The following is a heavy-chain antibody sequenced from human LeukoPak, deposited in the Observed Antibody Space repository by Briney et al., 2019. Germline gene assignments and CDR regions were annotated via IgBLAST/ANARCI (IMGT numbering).Heavy chain of an antibody. CDR3: AREMGSVYFDY. V-gene: IGHV3-33*01. Sequence: GGSLRLSCTAPGFSFSSYGIHWVRQTPGKGLEWVALVSYDGSNKDYADSVKGRFTISRDNSKNTVYLQINSLRAEDTAVYYCAREMGSVYFDYWGQGTLVTVSS. CDR1: GFSFSSYG. D-gene: IGHD3-10*01. J-gene: IGHJ4*02. CDR2: VSYDGSNK.